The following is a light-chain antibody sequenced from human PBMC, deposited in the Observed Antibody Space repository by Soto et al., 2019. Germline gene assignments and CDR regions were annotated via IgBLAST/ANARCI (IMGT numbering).Light chain of an antibody. CDR2: ENN. J-gene: IGLJ1*01. Sequence: QSALTQPTSVSAAPGQTVTISCSGSSSNIGNNYVSWYQQLPGTAPKLLIYENNKRPSGIPDRFSGSKSGTSATLGITGLQTGDEADYYCGTWDSSLSAYVFGTGTKLTVL. CDR3: GTWDSSLSAYV. V-gene: IGLV1-51*02. CDR1: SSNIGNNY.